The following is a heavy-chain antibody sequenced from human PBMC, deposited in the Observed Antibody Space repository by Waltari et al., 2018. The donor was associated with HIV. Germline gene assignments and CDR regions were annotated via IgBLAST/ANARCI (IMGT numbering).Heavy chain of an antibody. Sequence: EVQLVESGGGLVQPGGSLRLSCAASGFTFGSYWMPWVRHAPGKGLVWVSRINSDGSSTSYADSVKGRFTISRDNAKNTLYLQMNSLRAEDTAVYYCAGGGLAARRTWYFDLWGRGTLVTVSS. CDR1: GFTFGSYW. D-gene: IGHD6-6*01. CDR3: AGGGLAARRTWYFDL. J-gene: IGHJ2*01. V-gene: IGHV3-74*01. CDR2: INSDGSST.